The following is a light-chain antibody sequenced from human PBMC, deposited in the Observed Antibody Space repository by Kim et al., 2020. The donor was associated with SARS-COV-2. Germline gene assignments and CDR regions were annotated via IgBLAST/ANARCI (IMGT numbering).Light chain of an antibody. J-gene: IGKJ4*01. CDR3: QQYYSTPLT. CDR1: QGISNS. V-gene: IGKV1-NL1*01. Sequence: AAVGDRVTITCRASQGISNSLAWYQQRPGKVPKLLLYAASRLESGVPSRFSGSGSGTDYTLTISSLQPEDFATYYCQQYYSTPLTFGGGTKVDIK. CDR2: AAS.